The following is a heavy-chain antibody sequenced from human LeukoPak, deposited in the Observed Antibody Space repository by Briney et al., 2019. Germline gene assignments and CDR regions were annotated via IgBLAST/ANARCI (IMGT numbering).Heavy chain of an antibody. V-gene: IGHV3-23*01. Sequence: GGSLRLSCAASVSTFSSYAMSWVRQAPGKGLEWGSAISGSGGSTYYADSVKGRFTIYRDNSKNTLYLQMNSLRAEDTDVYYCATDLRKIAVAGTWGQGTLVTVSS. CDR3: ATDLRKIAVAGT. CDR1: VSTFSSYA. J-gene: IGHJ5*02. D-gene: IGHD6-19*01. CDR2: ISGSGGST.